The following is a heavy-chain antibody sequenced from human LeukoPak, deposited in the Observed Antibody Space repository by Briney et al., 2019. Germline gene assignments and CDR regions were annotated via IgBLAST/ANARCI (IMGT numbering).Heavy chain of an antibody. Sequence: PSETLSLTCTVSGGSISSYYWSWIRQPPGKGLEWIGYIYYSGSTNYNPSLKSRVTISVDTSKNQFSLKLSSVTAADTAVYYCAGLLVVPAARTMWFDPWGQGTLVTVSS. V-gene: IGHV4-59*08. CDR1: GGSISSYY. CDR2: IYYSGST. D-gene: IGHD2-2*01. J-gene: IGHJ5*02. CDR3: AGLLVVPAARTMWFDP.